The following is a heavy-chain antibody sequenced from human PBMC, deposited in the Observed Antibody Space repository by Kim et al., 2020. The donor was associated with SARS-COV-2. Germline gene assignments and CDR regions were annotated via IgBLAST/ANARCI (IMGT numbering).Heavy chain of an antibody. J-gene: IGHJ4*02. V-gene: IGHV4-31*02. CDR3: ARDHYGSGSPYYFDY. D-gene: IGHD3-10*01. Sequence: PSPKRRVTISVDTSNNQFSLKLGFVTAADTAVYYCARDHYGSGSPYYFDYWGQGTLVTVSS.